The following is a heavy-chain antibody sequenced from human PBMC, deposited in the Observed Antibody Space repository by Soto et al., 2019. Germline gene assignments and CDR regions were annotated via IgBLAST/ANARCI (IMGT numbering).Heavy chain of an antibody. V-gene: IGHV4-59*01. Sequence: PSETLSLTCTVSGGSISSYYWSWIRQPPGKGLEWIGYIYYSGSTNYNPSLKSRVTISVDTSKNQFSLKLSSVTAADTAVYYCASGLKYCTNGVCQYYFDYWGQGTLVTVSS. CDR2: IYYSGST. D-gene: IGHD2-8*01. CDR3: ASGLKYCTNGVCQYYFDY. J-gene: IGHJ4*02. CDR1: GGSISSYY.